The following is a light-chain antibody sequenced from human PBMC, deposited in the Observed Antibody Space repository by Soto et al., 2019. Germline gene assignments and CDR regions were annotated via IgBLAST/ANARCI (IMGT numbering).Light chain of an antibody. Sequence: DIQMTQSPSSVSASVGDRVTITCRASQDISSWLAWYQQKPEKAPKLVIYDASSLQSGVPSRFSGSGFGTDFTLTISSLQSEDFATYYCQQANSFPLTFGGGTKVDIK. CDR2: DAS. J-gene: IGKJ4*01. V-gene: IGKV1-12*01. CDR3: QQANSFPLT. CDR1: QDISSW.